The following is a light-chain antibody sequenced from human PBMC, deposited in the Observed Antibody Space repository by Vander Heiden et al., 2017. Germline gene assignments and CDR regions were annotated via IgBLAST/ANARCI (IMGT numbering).Light chain of an antibody. CDR2: DDN. CDR3: QVWDGGSDLLVV. V-gene: IGLV3-21*02. J-gene: IGLJ2*01. Sequence: SYVLPQPPSVSVAPGQTARIICAGTDIESKSVQWYQQRPGQAPLLVVYDDNDRPSGIPERFSGYNSGNTATLIITGVEAGDEGDYFCQVWDGGSDLLVVFGGGTKLTVL. CDR1: DIESKS.